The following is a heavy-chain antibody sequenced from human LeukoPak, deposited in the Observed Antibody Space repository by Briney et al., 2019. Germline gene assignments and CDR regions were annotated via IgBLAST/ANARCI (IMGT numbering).Heavy chain of an antibody. D-gene: IGHD6-13*01. V-gene: IGHV3-33*01. CDR2: IWYDGSNK. J-gene: IGHJ4*02. CDR1: GFTFTSSG. Sequence: GRSLRLSCAASGFTFTSSGFHWVRQAPGKGLEWVALIWYDGSNKYYADSVKGRFTISRDNSKNTVYLQMNSLRAEDTAVYYCARGRGGSSSNWSFPVFVYWGQGTLVTVSS. CDR3: ARGRGGSSSNWSFPVFVY.